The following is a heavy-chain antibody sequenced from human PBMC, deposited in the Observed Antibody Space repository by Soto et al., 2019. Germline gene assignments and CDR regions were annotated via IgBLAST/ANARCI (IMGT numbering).Heavy chain of an antibody. CDR3: VVAVLPGHWFDP. CDR1: GGTFSSYT. CDR2: IIPILGIA. D-gene: IGHD2-15*01. J-gene: IGHJ5*02. Sequence: SGKVSCKASGGTFSSYTISWVRQAPGQGLEWMGRIIPILGIANYAQKFQGRVTITADKSTSTAYMELSSLRSEDTAVYYCVVAVLPGHWFDPWGQGTLVTVSS. V-gene: IGHV1-69*02.